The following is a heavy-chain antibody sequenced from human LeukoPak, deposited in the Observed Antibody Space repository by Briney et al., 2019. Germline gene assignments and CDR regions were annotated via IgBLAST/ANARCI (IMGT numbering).Heavy chain of an antibody. D-gene: IGHD6-13*01. CDR2: IYYSGST. J-gene: IGHJ4*02. V-gene: IGHV4-59*08. CDR3: ARQDLIAAGIDY. CDR1: GGSISSYY. Sequence: SETLSLTCTVSGGSISSYYWSWIRQPPGKGLEWIGYIYYSGSTNYNPSLKSRVTISVDTSKNQFSLKLSSVTAADTAVYYCARQDLIAAGIDYWGQGTLVTVSS.